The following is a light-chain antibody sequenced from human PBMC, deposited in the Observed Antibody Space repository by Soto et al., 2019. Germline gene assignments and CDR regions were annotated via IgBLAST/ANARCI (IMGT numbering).Light chain of an antibody. V-gene: IGLV2-23*02. CDR1: ISDVGTYNL. CDR3: CSYAGGATYV. Sequence: HSVLTQPASVSGSPGQSITISCTGTISDVGTYNLVSWFQQHPGKAPKLMIFEVSERPSGVSNRFSGSKSGNAASLTISGLQAEDEADYYCCSYAGGATYVLVTGTKVTVL. CDR2: EVS. J-gene: IGLJ1*01.